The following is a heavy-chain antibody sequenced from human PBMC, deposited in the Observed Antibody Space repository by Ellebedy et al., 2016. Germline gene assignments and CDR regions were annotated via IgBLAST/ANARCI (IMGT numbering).Heavy chain of an antibody. V-gene: IGHV4-61*09. J-gene: IGHJ4*02. CDR1: GGSINSGAYY. CDR2: IYSSGST. Sequence: SETLSLXCTVSGGSINSGAYYWTWIRQPAGKGLEWIGHIYSSGSTIYNPSLKSRLTMSVDTSKNHFSLELSSVTAADTALYYCASLTIPGGSDSWGQGILVTVSS. D-gene: IGHD3-3*01. CDR3: ASLTIPGGSDS.